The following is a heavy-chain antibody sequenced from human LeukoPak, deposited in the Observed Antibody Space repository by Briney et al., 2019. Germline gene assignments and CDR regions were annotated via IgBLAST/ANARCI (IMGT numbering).Heavy chain of an antibody. D-gene: IGHD3-10*01. V-gene: IGHV5-51*01. Sequence: GESLKISCKGSGYSFTSYWIGWVGQMPGKGLEWMGIIYPGDSNTCNSPSFQGQVTISADKSISTAYLQWSSLKASDTAMYYCARGFPMVRGVMPDYWGQGTLVTVSS. CDR3: ARGFPMVRGVMPDY. J-gene: IGHJ4*02. CDR2: IYPGDSNT. CDR1: GYSFTSYW.